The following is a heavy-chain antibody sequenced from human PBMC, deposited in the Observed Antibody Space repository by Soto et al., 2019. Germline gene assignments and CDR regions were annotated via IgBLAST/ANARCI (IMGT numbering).Heavy chain of an antibody. CDR2: INHSGST. CDR3: ARGQGITMVRGVERAKYYYYGMDV. V-gene: IGHV4-34*01. D-gene: IGHD3-10*01. Sequence: PSETLSLTCAVYGGSFSGDYWSWIRQPPGKGLEWIGEINHSGSTNYNPSLKSRVTISVDTSKNQFSLKLSSVTAADTAVYYCARGQGITMVRGVERAKYYYYGMDVWGQGTTVTVSS. CDR1: GGSFSGDY. J-gene: IGHJ6*02.